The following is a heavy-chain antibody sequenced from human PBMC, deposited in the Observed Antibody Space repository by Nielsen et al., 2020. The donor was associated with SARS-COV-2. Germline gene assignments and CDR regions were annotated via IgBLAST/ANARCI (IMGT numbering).Heavy chain of an antibody. CDR3: ARTRGYYGLTLDYFDQ. CDR1: GFSLSTSGVG. D-gene: IGHD3-10*01. CDR2: IYWDDDK. V-gene: IGHV2-5*02. J-gene: IGHJ4*02. Sequence: SGPTLVKPTQTLTLTCTFSGFSLSTSGVGVGWIRQPPGKALEWLALIYWDDDKRYSPSLESRLTISKDTAENQVVLTMTNMDPVDTATYYCARTRGYYGLTLDYFDQWGPGTLVTVSS.